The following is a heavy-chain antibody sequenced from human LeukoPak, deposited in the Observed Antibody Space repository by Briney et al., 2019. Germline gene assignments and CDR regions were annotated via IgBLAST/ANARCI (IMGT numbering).Heavy chain of an antibody. V-gene: IGHV4-30-2*01. CDR2: IYHSGST. J-gene: IGHJ5*02. D-gene: IGHD2-15*01. CDR1: GGSISSGGYS. Sequence: PSETLSLTCAVSGGSISSGGYSWSWIRQPPGKGLEWIGYIYHSGSTYYNPSLKSRVTISVDRPKNQFSLKLSSVTAADTAVYYCARLKWGYCSGGSCYNWFDPWGQGTLVTVSS. CDR3: ARLKWGYCSGGSCYNWFDP.